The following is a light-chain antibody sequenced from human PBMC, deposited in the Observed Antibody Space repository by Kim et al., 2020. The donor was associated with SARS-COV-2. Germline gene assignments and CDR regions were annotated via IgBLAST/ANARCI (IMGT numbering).Light chain of an antibody. Sequence: EIQMTQSPSTLSVSLEERATLSCRASQRVSSNLAWYQQKPGQAPTLLIYDASTRATGIPSRFSGSGSGTEFTLTISSLQPEDFAVYYCQQYNNRPPWTFGQGTKVDIK. CDR3: QQYNNRPPWT. V-gene: IGKV3-15*01. J-gene: IGKJ1*01. CDR1: QRVSSN. CDR2: DAS.